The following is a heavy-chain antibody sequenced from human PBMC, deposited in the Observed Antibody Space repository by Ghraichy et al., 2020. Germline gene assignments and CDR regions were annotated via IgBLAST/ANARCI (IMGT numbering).Heavy chain of an antibody. CDR1: GFTFSSYA. J-gene: IGHJ6*03. Sequence: GGSLRLSCAASGFTFSSYAMSWVRQAPGKGLEWVSAISGSGDSTYYADSVKGRFTISRDNSKNTLYLQMNSLRAEDTAVYYCAKDRVDYYDMRDYYYYYMDVWGKGTTVTVSS. CDR3: AKDRVDYYDMRDYYYYYMDV. D-gene: IGHD3-22*01. CDR2: ISGSGDST. V-gene: IGHV3-23*01.